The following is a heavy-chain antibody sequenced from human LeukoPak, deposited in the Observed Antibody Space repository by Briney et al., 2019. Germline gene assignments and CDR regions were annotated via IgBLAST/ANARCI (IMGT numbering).Heavy chain of an antibody. CDR2: ISGNSSTI. D-gene: IGHD3-3*01. CDR1: GFTFSSYC. V-gene: IGHV3-48*04. J-gene: IGHJ4*02. Sequence: GGSLRLSCAASGFTFSSYCMTWVRQAPGKGLEWVSYISGNSSTIYYADSVKGRFTISRDNAKNSLYLQMNSLRAEDTAVYYCAKIGRGYSNFFDDWGQGTLVTVSS. CDR3: AKIGRGYSNFFDD.